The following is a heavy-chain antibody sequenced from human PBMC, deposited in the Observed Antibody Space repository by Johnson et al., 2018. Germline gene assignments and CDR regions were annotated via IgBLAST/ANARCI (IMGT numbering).Heavy chain of an antibody. J-gene: IGHJ3*02. V-gene: IGHV3-23*04. CDR3: ARDRGNPDSYDI. CDR2: IRGSGDST. D-gene: IGHD1-14*01. CDR1: GLTFSNYA. Sequence: VQLVESGGGLIQPGGSLRLSCAAPGLTFSNYAMTWVRPAPGKGLEWVSAIRGSGDSTYYIDSVKGRFTISRDNSRNVLYLQMNSLRAEETAGYFCARDRGNPDSYDIWGQGTKVTVSS.